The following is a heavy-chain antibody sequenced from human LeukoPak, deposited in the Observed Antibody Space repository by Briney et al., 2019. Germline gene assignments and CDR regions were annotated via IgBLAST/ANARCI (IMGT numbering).Heavy chain of an antibody. CDR1: GFTFYSQD. V-gene: IGHV3-23*01. Sequence: GGSLRLSCAASGFTFYSQDMSWVRQAPGKGLEWVSAISGSGGSTYYADSVKGRFTISRDNSKNTLYLQMNSLRAEDTAVYYCAKCYDFWSGYCDYWGQGTLVTVSS. CDR2: ISGSGGST. J-gene: IGHJ4*02. CDR3: AKCYDFWSGYCDY. D-gene: IGHD3-3*01.